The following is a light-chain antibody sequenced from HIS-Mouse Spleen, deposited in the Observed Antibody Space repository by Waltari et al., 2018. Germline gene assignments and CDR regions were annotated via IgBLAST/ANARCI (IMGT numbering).Light chain of an antibody. J-gene: IGLJ1*01. CDR2: DVS. CDR1: SSDVGGYNY. Sequence: QSALTQPRPVSGSPGQSVIISCTGTSSDVGGYNYVSWYQQHPGKAPKLMIYDVSKRPSGVPDRFSGSKSGNTASLTISGLQAEDEADYYCCSYAGSYVFGTGTKVTVL. CDR3: CSYAGSYV. V-gene: IGLV2-11*01.